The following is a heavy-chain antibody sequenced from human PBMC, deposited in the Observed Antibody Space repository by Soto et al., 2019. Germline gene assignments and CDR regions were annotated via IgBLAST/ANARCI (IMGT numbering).Heavy chain of an antibody. V-gene: IGHV2-70*01. Sequence: QSGPTLVNPKQTLILTCAFSGFSLSRKGMSVSWIRQPPGKALEFLALIDWEEEKFYSPSLRTRLTVSKDTSKSQVVLTLTNVDAVDTATYYCTRSTNCNYEYYFDYWGQGTLVTVFS. J-gene: IGHJ4*02. CDR1: GFSLSRKGMS. CDR3: TRSTNCNYEYYFDY. CDR2: IDWEEEK. D-gene: IGHD1-7*01.